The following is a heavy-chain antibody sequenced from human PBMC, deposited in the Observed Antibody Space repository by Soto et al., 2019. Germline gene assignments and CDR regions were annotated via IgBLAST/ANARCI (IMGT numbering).Heavy chain of an antibody. CDR2: IWYDGSNK. CDR1: GFTFSSYG. CDR3: ARDRFGSYQLPIGIFDY. V-gene: IGHV3-33*01. Sequence: GGSLRLSCAASGFTFSSYGMHWVRQAPGKGLEWVAVIWYDGSNKYYADSVKGRFTISRDNSKNTLYLQMNSLRAEDTAVYYCARDRFGSYQLPIGIFDYWGQGTLVTVSS. D-gene: IGHD2-2*01. J-gene: IGHJ4*02.